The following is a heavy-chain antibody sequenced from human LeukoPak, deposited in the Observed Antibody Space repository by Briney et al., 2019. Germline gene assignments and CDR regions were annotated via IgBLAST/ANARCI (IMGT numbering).Heavy chain of an antibody. V-gene: IGHV1-18*01. J-gene: IGHJ4*02. Sequence: LVASVKVSCKASGYTFTSYDINWVRQATGQGLEWVGWISAQSGNTEYAQKFQDRVTMTTETATTTADMDLRSLTSDDTAVYFCARAYCSAGSCYLDYWGQGTLVTVSS. CDR3: ARAYCSAGSCYLDY. D-gene: IGHD2-15*01. CDR1: GYTFTSYD. CDR2: ISAQSGNT.